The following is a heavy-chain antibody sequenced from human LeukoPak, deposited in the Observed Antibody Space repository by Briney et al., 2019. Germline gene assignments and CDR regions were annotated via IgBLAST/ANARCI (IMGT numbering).Heavy chain of an antibody. CDR3: AKTTVTTSLPFDY. CDR1: GFTFSSYE. D-gene: IGHD4-17*01. CDR2: ISSSGSTI. J-gene: IGHJ4*02. V-gene: IGHV3-48*03. Sequence: GGSLRLSCAASGFTFSSYEMNRVRQAPGKGLEWVSYISSSGSTIYYADSVKGRFTISRDNAKNSLYLQMNSLRAEDTAVYYCAKTTVTTSLPFDYWGQGTLVTVSS.